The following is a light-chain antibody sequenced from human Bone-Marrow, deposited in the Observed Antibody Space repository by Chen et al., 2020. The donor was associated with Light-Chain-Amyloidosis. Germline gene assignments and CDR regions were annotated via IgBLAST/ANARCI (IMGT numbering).Light chain of an antibody. CDR3: QVWDRSSDRPV. CDR2: DDS. J-gene: IGLJ3*02. CDR1: NIGSTS. Sequence: SYVLTQPSSASVAPRQTSTIAWGGNNIGSTSVHCYQQTPGQAPLLVVYDDSDRPSGIPERLSGSNSGNTATLTISRVEAGDEADYYCQVWDRSSDRPVFGGGTKMTVL. V-gene: IGLV3-21*02.